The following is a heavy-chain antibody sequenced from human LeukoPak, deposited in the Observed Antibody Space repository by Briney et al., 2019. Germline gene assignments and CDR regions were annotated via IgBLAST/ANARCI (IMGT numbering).Heavy chain of an antibody. V-gene: IGHV4-31*03. CDR1: GGSISRGGYY. D-gene: IGHD3-16*02. CDR3: ARGRLGELSAVYFDC. Sequence: SETLSLTCTVSGGSISRGGYYWSWIRQHPGKGLEWIGYIYYSGSTYYNPSLKSRVTISVDTSKNQCSLTLSSVTAADTAVYYCARGRLGELSAVYFDCWGQGTLVTVSS. J-gene: IGHJ4*02. CDR2: IYYSGST.